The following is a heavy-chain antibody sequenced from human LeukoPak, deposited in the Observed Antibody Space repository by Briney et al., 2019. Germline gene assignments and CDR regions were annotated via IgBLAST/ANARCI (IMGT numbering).Heavy chain of an antibody. D-gene: IGHD2-21*02. J-gene: IGHJ4*02. CDR2: ISAYNSNT. CDR3: ARVSSLKLAYCGGDCYSGIDY. Sequence: ASVKVSCKASGYTFTSYGISWVRQAPGQGLEWMGWISAYNSNTNYAQKLQGRVTMTTDTSTSTAYMELRSLRSDDTAVYYCARVSSLKLAYCGGDCYSGIDYWGQGTLVTVSS. V-gene: IGHV1-18*01. CDR1: GYTFTSYG.